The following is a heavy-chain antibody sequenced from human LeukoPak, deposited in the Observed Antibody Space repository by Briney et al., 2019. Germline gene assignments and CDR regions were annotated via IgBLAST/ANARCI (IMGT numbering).Heavy chain of an antibody. J-gene: IGHJ4*02. CDR1: GYTFTSYG. V-gene: IGHV1-18*01. D-gene: IGHD3-22*01. CDR3: ARDRHKGYYYDSSGSQHYFDY. Sequence: GASVKVSCKASGYTFTSYGISWVRQAPGQGVEWMGWISAYNGNTNYAQKLQGRVTMTTDTSTSTAYMELRSLRSDDTAVYYCARDRHKGYYYDSSGSQHYFDYWGQGTLVTVSS. CDR2: ISAYNGNT.